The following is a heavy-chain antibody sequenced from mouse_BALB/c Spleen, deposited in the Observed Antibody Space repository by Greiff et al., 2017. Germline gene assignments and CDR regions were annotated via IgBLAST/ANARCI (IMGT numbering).Heavy chain of an antibody. V-gene: IGHV1-5*01. CDR2: IYPGNSDT. D-gene: IGHD2-10*02. Sequence: VQLKQSGTVLARPGASVKMSCKASGYTFTSDWMHWVKQRPGQGLEWIGAIYPGNSDTSYNQKFKGKAKLTAVTSTSTAYMEFSSLTNEDSAVYYCTNKYDNYEAMDYWGQGTSVTVSS. CDR3: TNKYDNYEAMDY. J-gene: IGHJ4*01. CDR1: GYTFTSDW.